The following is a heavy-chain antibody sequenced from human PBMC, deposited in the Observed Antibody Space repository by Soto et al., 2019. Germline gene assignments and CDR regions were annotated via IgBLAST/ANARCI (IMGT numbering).Heavy chain of an antibody. CDR1: GGSFSGYY. V-gene: IGHV4-34*01. Sequence: SETLSLTCAVYGGSFSGYYWSWIRQPPGKGLEWIGEINHSGSTNYNPSLKSRVTISVDTSKNQFSLKLSSVTEADTAVYYCARGNVVVVAATYFDYWGQGPLVTVSS. J-gene: IGHJ4*02. CDR3: ARGNVVVVAATYFDY. D-gene: IGHD2-15*01. CDR2: INHSGST.